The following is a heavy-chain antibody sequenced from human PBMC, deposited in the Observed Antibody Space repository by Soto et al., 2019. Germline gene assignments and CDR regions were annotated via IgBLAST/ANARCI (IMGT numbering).Heavy chain of an antibody. J-gene: IGHJ4*02. CDR2: IYYSGST. CDR3: ARGRYSSGWYGAFDY. V-gene: IGHV4-59*01. Sequence: PSETLSLTCTVSGGSISSYYWSWIRQPPGKGLEWIGYIYYSGSTNYNPSLKSRVTISVDTSKNQFSLKLSSVTAADTAVYYCARGRYSSGWYGAFDYWGQGTLVTVSS. CDR1: GGSISSYY. D-gene: IGHD6-19*01.